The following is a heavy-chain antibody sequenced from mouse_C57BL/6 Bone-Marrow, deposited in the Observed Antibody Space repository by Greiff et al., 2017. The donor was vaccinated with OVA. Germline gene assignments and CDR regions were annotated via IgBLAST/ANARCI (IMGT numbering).Heavy chain of an antibody. CDR1: GFTFSSYA. CDR3: TRLLDDMDY. J-gene: IGHJ4*01. CDR2: ISSGGDYI. V-gene: IGHV5-9-1*02. D-gene: IGHD2-1*01. Sequence: EVMLVESGAGLVKPGGSLKLSCAASGFTFSSYAMSWVRQTPEKRLEWVAYISSGGDYIYYADTVKGRVTISRDNARNTLYLQRSSLKSEDTAMYYCTRLLDDMDYWGQGTSVTVSS.